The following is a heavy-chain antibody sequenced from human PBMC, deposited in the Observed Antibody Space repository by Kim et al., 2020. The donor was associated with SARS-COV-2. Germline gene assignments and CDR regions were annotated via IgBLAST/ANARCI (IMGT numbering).Heavy chain of an antibody. CDR1: GGTFSSYA. CDR2: IIPIFGTA. D-gene: IGHD6-6*01. J-gene: IGHJ3*02. V-gene: IGHV1-69*13. Sequence: SVKVSCKASGGTFSSYAISWVRQAPGQGLEWMGGIIPIFGTANYAQKFQGRVTITADESTSTAYMELSSLRSEDTAVYYCAREGSFSSSSTSNAFDIWGQGTMVTVSS. CDR3: AREGSFSSSSTSNAFDI.